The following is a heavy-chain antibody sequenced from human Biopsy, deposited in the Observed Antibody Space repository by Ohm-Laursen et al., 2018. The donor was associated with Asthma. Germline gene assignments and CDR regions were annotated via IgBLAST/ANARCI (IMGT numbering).Heavy chain of an antibody. CDR1: GDSIDSGDYS. J-gene: IGHJ4*02. V-gene: IGHV4-30-2*06. CDR2: IYRNGAT. CDR3: ARGWNCGGDCYSLDS. D-gene: IGHD2-21*02. Sequence: SDTLSLTCAGSGDSIDSGDYSWTWIRQSPGVGLEWIGYIYRNGATYYNPTLKNRFTISIDRSKNQFSLRLRSETAADTAVYNCARGWNCGGDCYSLDSWGQGTLVTVSS.